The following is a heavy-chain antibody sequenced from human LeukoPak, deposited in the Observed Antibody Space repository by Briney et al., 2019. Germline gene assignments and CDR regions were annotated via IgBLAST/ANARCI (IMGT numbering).Heavy chain of an antibody. V-gene: IGHV4-34*01. J-gene: IGHJ6*03. D-gene: IGHD3-3*01. CDR1: GGSFSGYY. CDR2: INHSGST. Sequence: SETLSLTCAVYGGSFSGYYWSWIRQPPGKGLEWIGEINHSGSTNYNPSLKSRVTISVDTSKNQFSLKLSSVTAADTAVYYCARGQVDYDFWSGSNHYYMDVWGKGTTVTVSS. CDR3: ARGQVDYDFWSGSNHYYMDV.